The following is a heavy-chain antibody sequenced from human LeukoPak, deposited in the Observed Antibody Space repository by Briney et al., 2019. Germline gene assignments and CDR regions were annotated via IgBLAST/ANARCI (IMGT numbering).Heavy chain of an antibody. J-gene: IGHJ6*02. D-gene: IGHD6-13*01. CDR1: GFTFSSYG. V-gene: IGHV3-30*18. CDR2: ISYDGSNK. CDR3: AKGTYSSSWFVGFGYYYGMDV. Sequence: PGRSLRLSRAASGFTFSSYGMHWVRQAPGKGLEWVAVISYDGSNKYYADSVKGRFTISRDNSKNTLYLQMNSLRAEDTAVYYCAKGTYSSSWFVGFGYYYGMDVWGQGTTVTVSS.